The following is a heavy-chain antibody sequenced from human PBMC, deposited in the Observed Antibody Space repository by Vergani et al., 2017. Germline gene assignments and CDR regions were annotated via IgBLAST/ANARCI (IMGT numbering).Heavy chain of an antibody. V-gene: IGHV4-39*01. J-gene: IGHJ6*02. D-gene: IGHD6-6*01. CDR1: GGSISSSSYY. Sequence: QLQLQESGPGLVKPSETLSLTCTVSGGSISSSSYYWGWIRQPPGKGLEWIGSIYYSGSTYYNPSLKSRVTISVDTSKNQFSLKLSSVTAADTAVYYCASVRQLDPYYYYYGMDVWGQGTTVTVSS. CDR2: IYYSGST. CDR3: ASVRQLDPYYYYYGMDV.